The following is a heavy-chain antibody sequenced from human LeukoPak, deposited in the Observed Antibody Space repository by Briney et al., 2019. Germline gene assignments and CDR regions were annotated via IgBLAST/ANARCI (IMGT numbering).Heavy chain of an antibody. CDR2: IYYSGST. V-gene: IGHV4-39*07. CDR3: ARDIPYYGSGGYFHREYAFDI. Sequence: SETLSLTCTVSGGSISSSSYYWGWIRQPPGKGLEWIGSIYYSGSTYYNPSLKSRVTISVDTSKNQFSLKLSSETAADTAVYYCARDIPYYGSGGYFHREYAFDIWGQGTMVTVSS. CDR1: GGSISSSSYY. J-gene: IGHJ3*02. D-gene: IGHD3-10*01.